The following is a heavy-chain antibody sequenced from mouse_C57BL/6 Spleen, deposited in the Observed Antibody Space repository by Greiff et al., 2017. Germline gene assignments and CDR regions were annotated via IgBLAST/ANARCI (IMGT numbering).Heavy chain of an antibody. CDR3: ARTGTRDYFDY. V-gene: IGHV1-76*01. Sequence: QVQLKESGAELVRPGASVKLSCKASGYTFTDYYINWVKQRPGQGLEWIARIYPGSGNTYYNEKFKGKATLTAEKSSSTAYMQLSSLTSEDSAVYFCARTGTRDYFDYWGQGTTLTVSS. D-gene: IGHD4-1*01. CDR2: IYPGSGNT. J-gene: IGHJ2*01. CDR1: GYTFTDYY.